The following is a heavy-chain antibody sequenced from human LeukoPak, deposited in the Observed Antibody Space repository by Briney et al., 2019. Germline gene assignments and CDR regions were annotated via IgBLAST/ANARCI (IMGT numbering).Heavy chain of an antibody. D-gene: IGHD3-10*01. CDR1: GGSVSSGIYY. J-gene: IGHJ5*02. V-gene: IGHV4-61*01. CDR2: ILYNGST. Sequence: SETLSLTCTVSGGSVSSGIYYWSWIRQPPGEGLEWIGHILYNGSTDYNPSLKSRVTISVDTSKNQFSLKLGSVTAADSAVYCCARGITMFWGPLNWFDPWGQGTLVTVSS. CDR3: ARGITMFWGPLNWFDP.